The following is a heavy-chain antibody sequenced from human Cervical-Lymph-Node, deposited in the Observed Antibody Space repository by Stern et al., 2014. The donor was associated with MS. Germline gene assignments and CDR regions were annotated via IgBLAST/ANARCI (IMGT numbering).Heavy chain of an antibody. D-gene: IGHD1-14*01. Sequence: EVQLVESGGGLVQPGGSLRLSCAASGFTFSNFPMHWVRQAPGKGLEFVSAISSNGVYIYYASSVKGRFTISRDNSKNTLFLQMGSLRAEDMAVYYCARRSGGATGYYFDYWGQGALVTVSS. CDR1: GFTFSNFP. V-gene: IGHV3-64*01. CDR2: ISSNGVYI. J-gene: IGHJ4*02. CDR3: ARRSGGATGYYFDY.